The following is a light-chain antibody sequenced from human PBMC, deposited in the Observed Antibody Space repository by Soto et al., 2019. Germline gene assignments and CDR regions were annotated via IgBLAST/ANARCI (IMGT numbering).Light chain of an antibody. J-gene: IGKJ5*01. V-gene: IGKV3-15*01. CDR2: GAS. Sequence: ERVMTQSPATLSVSPGERATLSCRASQSVSSNLAWYQQKPGQAPRLFIYGASTRATAIPPRFSGSGSGTVFTLTISSLQSEDFAVYYCQQYDNWPITFGQGTRLEIK. CDR1: QSVSSN. CDR3: QQYDNWPIT.